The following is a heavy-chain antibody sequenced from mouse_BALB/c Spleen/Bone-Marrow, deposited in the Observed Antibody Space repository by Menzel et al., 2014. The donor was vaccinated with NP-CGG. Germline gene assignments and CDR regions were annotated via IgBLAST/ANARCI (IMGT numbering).Heavy chain of an antibody. CDR1: GFTFSNFG. J-gene: IGHJ2*01. CDR3: ARSRGNFEDFDY. Sequence: EVQGVESGGGLVQPGGSRKLSCAASGFTFSNFGMHWVRQAPEKGLEWVAYISSGSSTVFYADTVKGRFTVSRDNPKNTLFLQMSSLRSEDTAMYYCARSRGNFEDFDYWGQGTTLTVSS. V-gene: IGHV5-17*02. CDR2: ISSGSSTV. D-gene: IGHD2-1*01.